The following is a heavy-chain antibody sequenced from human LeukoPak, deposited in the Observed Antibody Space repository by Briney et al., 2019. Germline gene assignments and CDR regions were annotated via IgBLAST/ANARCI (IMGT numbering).Heavy chain of an antibody. D-gene: IGHD1-7*01. CDR2: INHSGST. CDR3: ARGKRRYNWNYRGEVDY. CDR1: GGSFSGYY. J-gene: IGHJ4*02. V-gene: IGHV4-34*01. Sequence: SETLSLTCAVYGGSFSGYYWSWIRQPPGKGLGWIGEINHSGSTNYNPSLKSRVTISVDTSKNQFSLKLSSVTAADTAVYYCARGKRRYNWNYRGEVDYWGQGTLVTVSS.